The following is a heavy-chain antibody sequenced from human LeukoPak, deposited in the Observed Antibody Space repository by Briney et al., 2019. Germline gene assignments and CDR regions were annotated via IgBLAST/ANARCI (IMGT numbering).Heavy chain of an antibody. D-gene: IGHD4-23*01. CDR1: GGSISSSSYY. CDR3: ARVPIDYGGNYYYYYGMDV. J-gene: IGHJ6*02. CDR2: IYYSGST. V-gene: IGHV4-39*01. Sequence: SETLSLTCTVSGGSISSSSYYWGWIRQPPGKGLEWIGSIYYSGSTYYNPSPKSRVTISVDTSKNQFSLKLSSVTAADTAVYYCARVPIDYGGNYYYYYGMDVWGQGTTVTVSS.